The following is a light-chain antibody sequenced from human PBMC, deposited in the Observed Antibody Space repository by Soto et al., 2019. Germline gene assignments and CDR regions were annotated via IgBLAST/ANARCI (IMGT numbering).Light chain of an antibody. CDR3: CSYAGTYTFVV. V-gene: IGLV2-11*01. CDR1: SSDVGGYNY. J-gene: IGLJ2*01. Sequence: QSVPTQPRSVSGSPGQSVTISCTGTSSDVGGYNYVSWYQHHPGKAPKLMIYDVSKRPSGVPDRFSGSKSGNTASLTISGLQAEDEADYYCCSYAGTYTFVVFGGGTKVTVL. CDR2: DVS.